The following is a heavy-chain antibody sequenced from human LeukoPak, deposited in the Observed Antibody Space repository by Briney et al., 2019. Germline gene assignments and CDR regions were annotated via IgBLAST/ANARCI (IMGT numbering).Heavy chain of an antibody. Sequence: SETLSLTCTVSGGSISSYYWSWIRQPPGKGLEWIGYIYYSGSTNYNPSLKSRLTISVDTSKNQFSLKLSSVTAADTAVYYCARDTENYGDYDGGYYYYMDVWGKGTTVTISS. CDR1: GGSISSYY. V-gene: IGHV4-59*12. CDR2: IYYSGST. J-gene: IGHJ6*03. D-gene: IGHD4-17*01. CDR3: ARDTENYGDYDGGYYYYMDV.